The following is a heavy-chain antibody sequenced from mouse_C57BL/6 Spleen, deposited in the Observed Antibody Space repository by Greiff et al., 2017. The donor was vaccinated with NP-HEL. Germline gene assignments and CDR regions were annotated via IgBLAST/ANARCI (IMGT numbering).Heavy chain of an antibody. CDR2: INPNNGGT. D-gene: IGHD2-4*01. CDR3: ARSYDYDDPLYAMDY. V-gene: IGHV1-26*01. Sequence: VQLQQSGPELVKPGASVKISCKASGYTFTDYYMNWVKQSHGKSLEWIGDINPNNGGTSYNQKFKGKATLTVDKSSSTAYMELRSLTSEDSAVYYCARSYDYDDPLYAMDYWGQGTSVTVSS. CDR1: GYTFTDYY. J-gene: IGHJ4*01.